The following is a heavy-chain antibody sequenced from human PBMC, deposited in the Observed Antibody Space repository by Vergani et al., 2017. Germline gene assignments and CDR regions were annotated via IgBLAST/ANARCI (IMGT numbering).Heavy chain of an antibody. CDR1: GGSISSVGYY. CDR3: ARLGRYYYDSSGYYRGPFDP. D-gene: IGHD3-22*01. Sequence: QVQLQESGPGLVKPSQTLSLTCTVSGGSISSVGYYWSWIRQPAGKGLEWIGRIYVSGSTNYNPSLKSRVTMSVDTSKNQFSLKLSSVTAADTAVYYCARLGRYYYDSSGYYRGPFDPWGQGTLVTVSS. CDR2: IYVSGST. J-gene: IGHJ5*02. V-gene: IGHV4-61*02.